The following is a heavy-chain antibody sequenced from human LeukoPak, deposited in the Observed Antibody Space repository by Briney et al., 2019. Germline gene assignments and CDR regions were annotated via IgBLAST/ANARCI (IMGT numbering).Heavy chain of an antibody. CDR1: GGSISSYY. Sequence: SETLSLTCTVSGGSISSYYWSWIRQPPGKGLEWIGYIYYSGSTNYNPSLKSRVTISLDTSKNQFSLNLSSVTAADKALYYCARDPGGYGLIDNWGQGTLVTVSS. CDR2: IYYSGST. D-gene: IGHD5-12*01. V-gene: IGHV4-59*01. CDR3: ARDPGGYGLIDN. J-gene: IGHJ4*02.